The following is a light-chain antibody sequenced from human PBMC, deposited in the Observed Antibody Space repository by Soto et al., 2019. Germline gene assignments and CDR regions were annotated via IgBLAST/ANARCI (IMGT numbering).Light chain of an antibody. CDR2: DVS. J-gene: IGLJ1*01. V-gene: IGLV2-14*01. CDR3: SSYTSSSTV. Sequence: QSLLTHPASVSWSPGQSITISCTGTSGDVGGYNYVSWYQQHPVKAPKLMIYDVSNRPSGVSNRFSGSNSGNTASLTISGLQAEDEADYYRSSYTSSSTVFGTGTKVTVL. CDR1: SGDVGGYNY.